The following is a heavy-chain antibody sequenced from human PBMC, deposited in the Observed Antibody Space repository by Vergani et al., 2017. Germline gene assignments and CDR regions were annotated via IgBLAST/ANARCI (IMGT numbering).Heavy chain of an antibody. Sequence: EVQLLESGGGLVQPGGSLRLSCAVSGFIFSTSAMNWVRQAPGKGLEWVSSISVSGGNAYYADPVKGRFTVPRDSARDTLYMQMNSLRADDTALYYCAKDQRGGGNEGWFDPWGQGTLVTVSP. CDR1: GFIFSTSA. D-gene: IGHD1-1*01. J-gene: IGHJ5*02. CDR3: AKDQRGGGNEGWFDP. V-gene: IGHV3-23*01. CDR2: ISVSGGNA.